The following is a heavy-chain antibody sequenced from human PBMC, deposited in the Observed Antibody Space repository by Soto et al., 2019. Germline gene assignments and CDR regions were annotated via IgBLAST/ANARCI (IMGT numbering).Heavy chain of an antibody. CDR1: GFTFSSYS. CDR3: ARVHSGSYYYYGMDV. Sequence: ESGGGLVKPGGSLRLSCAASGFTFSSYSMNWVRQAPGKGLEWVSSISSSSSYIYYADSVKGRFTISRDNAKNSLYLQMNSLRAEDTAVYYCARVHSGSYYYYGMDVWGQGTTVTVSS. CDR2: ISSSSSYI. V-gene: IGHV3-21*01. J-gene: IGHJ6*02. D-gene: IGHD1-26*01.